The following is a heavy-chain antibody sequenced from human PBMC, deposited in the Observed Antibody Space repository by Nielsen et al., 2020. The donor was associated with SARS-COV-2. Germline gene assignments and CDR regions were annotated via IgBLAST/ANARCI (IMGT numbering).Heavy chain of an antibody. CDR2: ISSSSSYI. V-gene: IGHV3-21*01. J-gene: IGHJ4*02. CDR1: RFTFSSYS. CDR3: ARLESSSWYWSY. D-gene: IGHD6-13*01. Sequence: GGSLRLSCAASRFTFSSYSMNWVPQAPGKGLEWVSSISSSSSYIYYADSVKGRFTISRDNAKNSLYLQMNSLRAEDTAVYYCARLESSSWYWSYWGQGTLVTVSS.